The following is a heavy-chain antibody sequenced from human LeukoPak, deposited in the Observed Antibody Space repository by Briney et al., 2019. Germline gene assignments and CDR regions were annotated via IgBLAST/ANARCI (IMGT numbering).Heavy chain of an antibody. J-gene: IGHJ4*02. V-gene: IGHV3-23*01. D-gene: IGHD6-19*01. CDR3: AKDAQGLVRGGIYFDF. CDR2: MSGSGSRT. Sequence: PGGSLRLSCAASGFTFKTYAMNWVRQVPGKGPEWVSSMSGSGSRTDYADSVKGRFTISRDNSKNTLYLQMNSLRAEDTALYYCAKDAQGLVRGGIYFDFWGQGSLVTVSS. CDR1: GFTFKTYA.